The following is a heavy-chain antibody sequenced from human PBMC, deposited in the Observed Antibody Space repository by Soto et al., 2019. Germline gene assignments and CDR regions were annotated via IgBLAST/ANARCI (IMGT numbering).Heavy chain of an antibody. CDR1: GYTFTSYG. Sequence: ASVKVSCKASGYTFTSYGISWVRQAPGQGLEWMGWISAYNGNTNYAQKLQGRVTMTTDTSTSTAYMELRSLRSDDTAVYYCARDGYSGYDNNWFDPWGQGTLVTVSS. D-gene: IGHD5-12*01. V-gene: IGHV1-18*01. CDR2: ISAYNGNT. CDR3: ARDGYSGYDNNWFDP. J-gene: IGHJ5*02.